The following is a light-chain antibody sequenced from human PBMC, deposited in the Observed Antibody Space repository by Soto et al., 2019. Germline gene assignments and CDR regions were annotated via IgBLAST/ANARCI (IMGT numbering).Light chain of an antibody. CDR3: QQYNSYPFT. Sequence: DIQMTQSPSSLSASVGERVTITCRASQGISSWLAWYQQKPQKAPKSLIYAASNLQSGVPSRFSGSGSGTDFTLTISSLQPADFAAYYCQQYNSYPFTFGGGTKVEIK. V-gene: IGKV1D-16*01. J-gene: IGKJ4*01. CDR2: AAS. CDR1: QGISSW.